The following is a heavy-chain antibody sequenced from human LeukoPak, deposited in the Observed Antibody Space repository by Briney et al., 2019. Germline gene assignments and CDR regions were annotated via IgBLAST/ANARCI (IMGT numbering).Heavy chain of an antibody. CDR3: ARHEYSGSYYGLSWFDP. CDR2: IYYSGST. J-gene: IGHJ5*02. CDR1: GGSISSYY. D-gene: IGHD1-26*01. Sequence: SETLSLTCTVSGGSISSYYWGWIRQPPGKGLEWIASIYYSGSTYYNPSLKSRVTISVDTSKNQLSLKLSSLTAADTAVYYCARHEYSGSYYGLSWFDPWGQGTLVTVSS. V-gene: IGHV4-39*01.